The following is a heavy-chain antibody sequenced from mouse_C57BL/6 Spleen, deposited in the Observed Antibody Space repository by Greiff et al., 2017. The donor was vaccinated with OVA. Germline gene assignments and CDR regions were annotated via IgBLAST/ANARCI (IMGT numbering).Heavy chain of an antibody. CDR1: GYTFTDYN. V-gene: IGHV1-18*01. Sequence: VQLQQSGPELVKPGASVKIPCKASGYTFTDYNMDWVKQSHGKSLEWIGDINPNNGGTIYNQKFKGKATLTVDKSSSTAYMELRSLTSEDTAVYYCARSIYDGLSGAMDYWGQGTSVTVSS. CDR2: INPNNGGT. J-gene: IGHJ4*01. D-gene: IGHD2-3*01. CDR3: ARSIYDGLSGAMDY.